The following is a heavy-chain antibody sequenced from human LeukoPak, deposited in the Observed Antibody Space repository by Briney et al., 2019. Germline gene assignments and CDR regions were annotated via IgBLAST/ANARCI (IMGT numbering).Heavy chain of an antibody. CDR3: ARGLNWKYGWFDP. Sequence: PGRSLRLSCAASGFTFSSYAMHWVRQAPGKGLEWVAVISYDGSNKYYADSVKGRFTISRDNAKNSLYLQMNSLRAEDTAVYYCARGLNWKYGWFDPWGQGTLVTVSS. CDR2: ISYDGSNK. CDR1: GFTFSSYA. D-gene: IGHD1-7*01. V-gene: IGHV3-30*04. J-gene: IGHJ5*02.